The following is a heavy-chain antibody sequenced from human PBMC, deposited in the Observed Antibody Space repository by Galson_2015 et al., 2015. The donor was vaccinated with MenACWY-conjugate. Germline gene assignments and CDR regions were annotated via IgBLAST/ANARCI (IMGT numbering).Heavy chain of an antibody. D-gene: IGHD2-21*02. Sequence: SLRLSCAASGFTFSIYTMSWVRQAPGKGLEWVSRIRGSGENTYYLDSVKGRFTVSRDNSHNTLYLQMNSLRSEDTAFYYCAKGDTSVTAPYSWGQGTLVTVSS. V-gene: IGHV3-23*01. CDR1: GFTFSIYT. CDR3: AKGDTSVTAPYS. CDR2: IRGSGENT. J-gene: IGHJ4*02.